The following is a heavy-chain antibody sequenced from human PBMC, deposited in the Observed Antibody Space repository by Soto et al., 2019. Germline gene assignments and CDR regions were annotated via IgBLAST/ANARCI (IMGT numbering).Heavy chain of an antibody. CDR3: ARGSGYRSGWYDY. CDR1: GVSISSYY. CDR2: IYYSGST. Sequence: ETLSLTCPVSGVSISSYYWSGIRQPPGKGLEWIGYIYYSGSTNYNPSLKSRVTISVDTSKNQFSLKLSSVTAADKAVYYCARGSGYRSGWYDYWGQGTLVTVSS. V-gene: IGHV4-59*01. D-gene: IGHD6-19*01. J-gene: IGHJ4*02.